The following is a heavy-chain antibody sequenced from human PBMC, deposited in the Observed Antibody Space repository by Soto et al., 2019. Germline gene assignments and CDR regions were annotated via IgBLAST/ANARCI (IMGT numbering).Heavy chain of an antibody. CDR2: ISSSSSTI. J-gene: IGHJ4*02. V-gene: IGHV3-48*01. CDR1: GFTFSSYS. CDR3: ARYSQIAAAGDFDY. D-gene: IGHD6-13*01. Sequence: EVQLVESGGGLVQPGGSLRLSCAASGFTFSSYSMNWVRQAPGKGLEWVSYISSSSSTIYYADSVKGRFTISRDNAKNSLYLQMNSLRAEDTAVYYCARYSQIAAAGDFDYWGQGTLVTVSS.